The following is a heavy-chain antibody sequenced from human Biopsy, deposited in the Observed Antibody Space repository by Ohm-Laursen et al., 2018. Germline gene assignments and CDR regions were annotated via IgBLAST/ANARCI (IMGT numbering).Heavy chain of an antibody. CDR2: ISSSSSTI. V-gene: IGHV3-11*01. CDR1: EFTFSDYY. Sequence: GPLRLSCAASEFTFSDYYMTWIRQAPGKGLECISYISSSSSTIYYADSVKGRFTISRDNAKKSLYLQMNSLRAEDTAVYYCARELGNGMDVWGQGTPVTVSS. J-gene: IGHJ6*02. CDR3: ARELGNGMDV.